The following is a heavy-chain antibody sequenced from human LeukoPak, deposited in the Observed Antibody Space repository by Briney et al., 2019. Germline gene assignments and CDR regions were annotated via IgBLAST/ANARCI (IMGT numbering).Heavy chain of an antibody. CDR2: ISGSGGST. V-gene: IGHV3-23*01. D-gene: IGHD5-18*01. CDR1: GFTFSSYA. Sequence: GGSLRLSCAASGFTFSSYAMSWVRQAPGKGLEWVSAISGSGGSTYYADSVKGRFTISRDNSKNTLYLQMNSLRAEDTAVYYCAKGGGTMVDTAMVTDYWGQGTLVTVSS. CDR3: AKGGGTMVDTAMVTDY. J-gene: IGHJ4*02.